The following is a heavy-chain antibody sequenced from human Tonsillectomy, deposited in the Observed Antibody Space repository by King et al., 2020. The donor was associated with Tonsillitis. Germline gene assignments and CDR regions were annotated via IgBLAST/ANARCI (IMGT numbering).Heavy chain of an antibody. Sequence: VQLVESGGDLVQPGGSLSLSCAASGFTFSSDAMTCVRQAPGKGLEWFSAISNSGGDTFYADSVKGRFTISRDNSQNTLFLQMSALKVDDTAVYYCAKDPTTLTRGYFDSWGQGTLVTVSP. V-gene: IGHV3-23*04. D-gene: IGHD1-26*01. CDR3: AKDPTTLTRGYFDS. CDR1: GFTFSSDA. CDR2: ISNSGGDT. J-gene: IGHJ4*02.